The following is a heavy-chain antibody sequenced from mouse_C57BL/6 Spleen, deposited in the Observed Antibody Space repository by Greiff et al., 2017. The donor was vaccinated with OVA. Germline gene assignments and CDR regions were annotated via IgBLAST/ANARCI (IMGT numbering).Heavy chain of an antibody. V-gene: IGHV1-82*01. D-gene: IGHD2-4*01. CDR1: GYAFSSSW. Sequence: VQWVESGPELVKPGASVKISCKASGYAFSSSWMNWVKQRPGKGLEWIGRIYPGDGDTNYNGKFKGKATLTADKSSSTAYMQLSSLTSEDSAVYFCARWGIYYDYDGRDFDYWGQGTTLTVSS. CDR2: IYPGDGDT. CDR3: ARWGIYYDYDGRDFDY. J-gene: IGHJ2*01.